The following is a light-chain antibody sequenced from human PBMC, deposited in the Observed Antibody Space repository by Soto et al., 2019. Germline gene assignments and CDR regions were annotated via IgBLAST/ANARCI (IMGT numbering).Light chain of an antibody. CDR1: QTISSW. V-gene: IGKV1-5*03. J-gene: IGKJ1*01. CDR2: KAS. CDR3: PQYNSYS. Sequence: IQMTQYPSTRSVSFGDRATITCRASQTISSWLAWYQQKPGKAPKLLIYKASTLNSGVPSRFSGSGSGLELTLTISSTQPYDFATYYCPQYNSYSFGQGTKVDIK.